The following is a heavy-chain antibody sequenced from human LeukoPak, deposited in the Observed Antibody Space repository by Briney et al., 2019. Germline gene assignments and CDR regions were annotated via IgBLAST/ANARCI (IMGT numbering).Heavy chain of an antibody. CDR2: ISGSGGST. Sequence: GSLRLSCEASGFIVRSNFMNWVRQAPGKGLEWVSAISGSGGSTYYADSVKGRFTISRDNSKNTLYLQMNSLRAEDTAVYYCAKFQRDSGYDPPGYWGQGTLVTVSS. CDR3: AKFQRDSGYDPPGY. D-gene: IGHD5-12*01. V-gene: IGHV3-23*01. J-gene: IGHJ4*02. CDR1: GFIVRSNF.